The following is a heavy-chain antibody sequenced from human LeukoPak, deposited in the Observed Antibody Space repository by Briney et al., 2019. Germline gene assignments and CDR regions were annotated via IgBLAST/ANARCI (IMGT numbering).Heavy chain of an antibody. D-gene: IGHD6-13*01. V-gene: IGHV4-39*01. CDR1: GGSIRSSSYY. Sequence: SETLSLTCTVSGGSIRSSSYYWGWIRQSPGKGLEWIGNIYYGGNTYYNPSLKSRLTISVDTSKNQFSLRLSSVTAADTAVYYCAKLAAGGPLGALDIRGQGTMVTVSS. CDR3: AKLAAGGPLGALDI. J-gene: IGHJ3*02. CDR2: IYYGGNT.